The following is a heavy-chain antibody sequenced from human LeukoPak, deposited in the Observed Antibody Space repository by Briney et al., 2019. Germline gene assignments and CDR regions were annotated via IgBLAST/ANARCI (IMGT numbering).Heavy chain of an antibody. V-gene: IGHV3-48*03. Sequence: GGSLRLSCAASGFTFSSYEMNWVRQAPGKGLEWVSYISSSGDTIYYADSVKGRFTISRDNAKNSLYLQMNSLRAEDTAVYYCAREGTGRYYYYYYMDVWGKGTTVTVSS. J-gene: IGHJ6*03. CDR1: GFTFSSYE. CDR2: ISSSGDTI. CDR3: AREGTGRYYYYYYMDV. D-gene: IGHD1-1*01.